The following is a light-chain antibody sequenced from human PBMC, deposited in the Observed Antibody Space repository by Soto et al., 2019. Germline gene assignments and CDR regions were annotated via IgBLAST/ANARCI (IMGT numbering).Light chain of an antibody. CDR3: MRALQLPLT. V-gene: IGKV2-28*01. Sequence: DIVMTQSPLFLPVTPGEPASISCRSSQSLLNSNGYYSLDWYLQKPGQSPQLLIYMGSNRASGVPDRFSGSRSGTDFTLKISRVEAEDVGVYYCMRALQLPLTFGGGTKVGIK. CDR1: QSLLNSNGYYS. J-gene: IGKJ4*01. CDR2: MGS.